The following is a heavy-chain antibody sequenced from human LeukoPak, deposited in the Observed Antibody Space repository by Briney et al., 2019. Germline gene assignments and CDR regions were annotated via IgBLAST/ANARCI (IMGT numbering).Heavy chain of an antibody. CDR1: GASISSSNW. V-gene: IGHV4-4*02. CDR3: ARVARSNNGWYVDY. CDR2: IYHSGST. D-gene: IGHD6-19*01. J-gene: IGHJ4*01. Sequence: SETLSLTCGVSGASISSSNWWSWVRQPPGKGLEWIGEIYHSGSTTYKPSLKSRVTISVDKSKNQFYMILNSVTAADTAVYYCARVARSNNGWYVDYWGHGMLVTVSS.